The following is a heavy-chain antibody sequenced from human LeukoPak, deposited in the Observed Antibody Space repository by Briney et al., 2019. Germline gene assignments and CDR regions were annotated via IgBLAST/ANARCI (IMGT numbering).Heavy chain of an antibody. CDR2: TYYRSKWYN. Sequence: QTLSLTCAISGHSVSSNSVAWNWIRQSPSRGLEWLGRTYYRSKWYNDYAVSVKGRITINPDTSKNQFSLQLNSVTPEDTALYYCARQNGGFDYWGQGTLVTVSS. V-gene: IGHV6-1*01. J-gene: IGHJ4*02. CDR1: GHSVSSNSVA. CDR3: ARQNGGFDY.